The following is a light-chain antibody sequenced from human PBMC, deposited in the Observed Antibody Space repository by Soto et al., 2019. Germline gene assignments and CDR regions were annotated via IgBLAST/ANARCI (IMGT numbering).Light chain of an antibody. CDR3: CSYGGSYSFVL. J-gene: IGLJ2*01. CDR1: SRDVGAYNY. V-gene: IGLV2-11*01. Sequence: QSALTQPRSVSGSPGQSVTISCTGTSRDVGAYNYVSWYQQHPGRAPKLMIYDVNKRPSGVPDRFSGSKSGNTASLTISGLQSEDEADYYCCSYGGSYSFVLFGGGTKLTVL. CDR2: DVN.